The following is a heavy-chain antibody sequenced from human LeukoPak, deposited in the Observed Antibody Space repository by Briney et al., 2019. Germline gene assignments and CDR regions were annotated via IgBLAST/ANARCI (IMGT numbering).Heavy chain of an antibody. D-gene: IGHD2-15*01. CDR1: GFTFSTYW. J-gene: IGHJ4*02. CDR2: IRQGGSDK. V-gene: IGHV3-7*01. Sequence: AGGSLRLSCAASGFTFSTYWMTWVRQAPGKGLEWLANIRQGGSDKQYVDSVKGRFTISRDNAKNSLYLQMNSLSAEDTAVYYCARHSRGSPIDDWGQGTLVTVSS. CDR3: ARHSRGSPIDD.